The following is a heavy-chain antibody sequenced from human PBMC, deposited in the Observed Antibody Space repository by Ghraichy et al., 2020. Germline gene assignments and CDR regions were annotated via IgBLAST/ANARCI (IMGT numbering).Heavy chain of an antibody. J-gene: IGHJ4*02. CDR2: ISSSSSYI. V-gene: IGHV3-21*01. CDR3: ARDLGGGWYFDY. CDR1: GFTFSSYS. D-gene: IGHD6-19*01. Sequence: GGSLRLSCAASGFTFSSYSMNWVRQAPGKGLEWVSSISSSSSYIYYADSVKGRFTISRDNAKNSLSLQMNSLRAEDTAVYYCARDLGGGWYFDYWGQGALVPVSS.